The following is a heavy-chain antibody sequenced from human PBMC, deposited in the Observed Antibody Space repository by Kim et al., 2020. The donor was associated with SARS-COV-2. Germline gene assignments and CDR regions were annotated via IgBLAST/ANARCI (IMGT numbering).Heavy chain of an antibody. CDR1: GYSFTSYW. Sequence: GESLKISCKGSGYSFTSYWISWVRQMPGKGLEWMGRIDPSDSYTNYSPSFQGHVTISADKSISTAYLQWSSLKASDTAMYYCASSMAPDYYYYGMDVWGQGTTVTVSS. V-gene: IGHV5-10-1*01. J-gene: IGHJ6*02. D-gene: IGHD3-10*01. CDR3: ASSMAPDYYYYGMDV. CDR2: IDPSDSYT.